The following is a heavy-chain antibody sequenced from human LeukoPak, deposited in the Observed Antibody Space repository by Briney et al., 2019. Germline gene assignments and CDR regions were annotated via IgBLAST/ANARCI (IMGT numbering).Heavy chain of an antibody. V-gene: IGHV4-59*01. CDR3: ARTQQLGGNNWFDP. CDR1: GGSISSYY. D-gene: IGHD6-13*01. J-gene: IGHJ5*02. Sequence: PSETLFLTCTVSGGSISSYYWSWIRQPPGKGLEWIGYIYYSGSTNYNPSLKSRVTISVDTSKNQFSLKLSSVTAADTAVYYCARTQQLGGNNWFDPWGQGTLVTVSS. CDR2: IYYSGST.